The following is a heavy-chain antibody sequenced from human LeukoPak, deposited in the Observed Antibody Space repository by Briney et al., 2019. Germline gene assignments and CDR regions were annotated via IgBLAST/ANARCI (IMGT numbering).Heavy chain of an antibody. Sequence: GGSLRLSCAASGFTFSSYTMNWVRQAPGKGLEWVSSISDSSTYIYYADSAKGRFTISRDNAKNSLYLQMNSLRAEDTAVYYCARDRSGSYQAPNWFDPWGQGTLVTVSS. D-gene: IGHD1-26*01. J-gene: IGHJ5*02. CDR3: ARDRSGSYQAPNWFDP. CDR2: ISDSSTYI. V-gene: IGHV3-21*01. CDR1: GFTFSSYT.